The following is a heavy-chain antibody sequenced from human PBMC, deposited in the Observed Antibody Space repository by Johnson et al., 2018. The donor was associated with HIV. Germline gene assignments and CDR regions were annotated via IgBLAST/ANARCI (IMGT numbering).Heavy chain of an antibody. Sequence: VQLMESGGGVVQPGRSLRLSCVASRFTFSSYALHWVRQAPGKGLEWVGRVKSKANGGTIDYAAPVKGRFTISRDDSKNTLYLQMDSLKTEDTAVYYCTTARNRLWSSSGWTGFWAFDIWGQGTMVTVSS. J-gene: IGHJ3*02. D-gene: IGHD6-19*01. V-gene: IGHV3-15*01. CDR1: RFTFSSYA. CDR3: TTARNRLWSSSGWTGFWAFDI. CDR2: VKSKANGGTI.